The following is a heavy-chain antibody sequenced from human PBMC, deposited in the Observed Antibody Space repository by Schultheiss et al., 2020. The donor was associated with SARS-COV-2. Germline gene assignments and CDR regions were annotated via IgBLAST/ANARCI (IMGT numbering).Heavy chain of an antibody. V-gene: IGHV4-38-2*01. CDR2: IYHSGST. Sequence: GSLRLSCAVSGYSISSGYYWGWIRQPPGKGLEWIGSIYHSGSTYYNPSLKSRVTISVDTSKNQFSLKLSSVTAADTALYYCARIGMVRAVRDAFDTWGQGTTVTVSS. J-gene: IGHJ3*02. CDR3: ARIGMVRAVRDAFDT. D-gene: IGHD3-10*01. CDR1: GYSISSGYY.